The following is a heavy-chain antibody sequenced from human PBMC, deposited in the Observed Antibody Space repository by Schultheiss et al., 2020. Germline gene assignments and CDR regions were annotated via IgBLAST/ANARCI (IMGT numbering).Heavy chain of an antibody. Sequence: GGSLRLSCAASGFTFSDYYMSWIRQAPGKGLEWVSSISSSSSYIYYADSVKGRFTISRDNAKNTLYLEMNSLRAEDTAVYYCTSRRTWFDPWGQGTMVTVSS. J-gene: IGHJ5*02. CDR3: TSRRTWFDP. CDR2: ISSSSSYI. CDR1: GFTFSDYY. V-gene: IGHV3-11*06.